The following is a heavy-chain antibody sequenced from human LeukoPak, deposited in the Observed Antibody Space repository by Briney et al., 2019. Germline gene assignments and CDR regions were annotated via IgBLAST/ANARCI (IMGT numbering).Heavy chain of an antibody. CDR1: GFTFSSYW. D-gene: IGHD3-9*01. V-gene: IGHV3-7*03. CDR2: IKTDGSEK. Sequence: GGSLRLSCEASGFTFSSYWMSWVRQAPGKGLERVANIKTDGSEKYYVDSVKGRFTISRDNAKNSLYLQMNSLRAEDTAVYYCARDYTGYFPWGQGTLVIVSS. J-gene: IGHJ5*02. CDR3: ARDYTGYFP.